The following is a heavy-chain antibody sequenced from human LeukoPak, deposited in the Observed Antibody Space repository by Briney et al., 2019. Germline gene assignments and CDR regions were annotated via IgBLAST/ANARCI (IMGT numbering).Heavy chain of an antibody. V-gene: IGHV3-23*01. CDR1: GFTFGSSA. CDR3: VREIYGDQPN. CDR2: ISASGGST. J-gene: IGHJ4*02. Sequence: GSLRLSCAASGFTFGSSAMSWVRQVPGKGLEWVSGISASGGSTSYADSVRGRFTISRDNSKNTLYLQMNSLRGDDTAVYYCVREIYGDQPNWGQGTLVTVSS. D-gene: IGHD4-17*01.